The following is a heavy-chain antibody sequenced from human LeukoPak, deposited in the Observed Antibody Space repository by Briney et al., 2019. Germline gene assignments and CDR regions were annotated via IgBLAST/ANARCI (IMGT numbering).Heavy chain of an antibody. CDR2: IIPIFGTA. V-gene: IGHV1-69*05. Sequence: PMASVKVSCKASGGTFSSYAISWVRQAPGQGLEWMGRIIPIFGTANYAQKFQGRVTITTDESTNTAYMELSSLRSEDTAVYYCARDPAYYDSSGYYYPSWFDPWGQGTLVTVSS. CDR3: ARDPAYYDSSGYYYPSWFDP. CDR1: GGTFSSYA. D-gene: IGHD3-22*01. J-gene: IGHJ5*02.